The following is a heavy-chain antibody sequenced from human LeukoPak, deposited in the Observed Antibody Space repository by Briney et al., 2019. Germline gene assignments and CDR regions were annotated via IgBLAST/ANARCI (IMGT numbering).Heavy chain of an antibody. CDR3: AREGSPTGGGNSVFRYYYYYYMDV. V-gene: IGHV3-7*01. CDR2: IKQDGSEK. J-gene: IGHJ6*03. D-gene: IGHD4-23*01. CDR1: GFTFSSYW. Sequence: GGSLRLSCAASGFTFSSYWMSWVRQAPGKGLEWVANIKQDGSEKYYVDSVKGRFTISRDNAKNSLYLQMNSLRAEDTAVYYCAREGSPTGGGNSVFRYYYYYYMDVWGKGTTVTVSS.